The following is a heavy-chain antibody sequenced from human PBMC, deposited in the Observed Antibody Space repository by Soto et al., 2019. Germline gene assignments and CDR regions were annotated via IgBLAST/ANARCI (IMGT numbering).Heavy chain of an antibody. D-gene: IGHD3-22*01. CDR2: ISWNSGSI. J-gene: IGHJ1*01. CDR1: GFTFDDYA. Sequence: GGSLRLSCAASGFTFDDYAMHWVRQAPGKGLEWVSGISWNSGSIGYADSVKGRFTISRDNAKNSLYLQMNSLRAEDTALYYCAKGGYYYDSSGSSTGYFQHWGQGTLVTVSS. V-gene: IGHV3-9*01. CDR3: AKGGYYYDSSGSSTGYFQH.